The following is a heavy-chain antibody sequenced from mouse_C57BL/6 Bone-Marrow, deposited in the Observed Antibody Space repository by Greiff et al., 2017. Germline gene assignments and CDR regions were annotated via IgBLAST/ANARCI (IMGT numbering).Heavy chain of an antibody. V-gene: IGHV14-4*01. J-gene: IGHJ3*01. CDR2: IDPENGDT. D-gene: IGHD2-3*01. CDR1: GFNIKDDY. CDR3: TVYDGYDEAY. Sequence: VQLQEPGAELVRPGASVKLSCTASGFNIKDDYMHWVKQRPEQGLEWIGRIDPENGDTEYASKFQGKATITADTPSNTAYLQLSSLTSEDTAVYYCTVYDGYDEAYWGQGTLVTVSA.